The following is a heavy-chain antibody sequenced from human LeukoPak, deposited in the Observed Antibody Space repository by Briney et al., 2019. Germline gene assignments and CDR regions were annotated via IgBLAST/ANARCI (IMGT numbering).Heavy chain of an antibody. J-gene: IGHJ4*02. Sequence: PSEPLSLTCTVSGGSISSYYWSWIRKPPARALQYIGFIYYSGSTKYNPSLKSRVTISVDTSKNQFYLKLNSVTAADTAVYYCARRSESGYSFDNWGQGTLVTVSS. V-gene: IGHV4-59*01. CDR1: GGSISSYY. D-gene: IGHD5-12*01. CDR3: ARRSESGYSFDN. CDR2: IYYSGST.